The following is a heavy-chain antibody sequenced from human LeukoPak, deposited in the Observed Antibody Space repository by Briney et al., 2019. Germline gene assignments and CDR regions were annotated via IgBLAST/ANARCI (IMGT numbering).Heavy chain of an antibody. D-gene: IGHD3-10*01. Sequence: PSETLSLTCTVSGGSINSYYWSWIRQPPGKGLECIGYIHCTGSTNYNPSLKSRVTISVDTSKSQFSLKLSSVTAADTAIYYCARGGYYGSGNDFRFDPWGQGTLVTVSS. CDR3: ARGGYYGSGNDFRFDP. J-gene: IGHJ5*02. V-gene: IGHV4-59*01. CDR1: GGSINSYY. CDR2: IHCTGST.